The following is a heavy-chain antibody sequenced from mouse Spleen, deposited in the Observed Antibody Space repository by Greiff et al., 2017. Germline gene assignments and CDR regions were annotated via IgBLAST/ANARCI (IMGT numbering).Heavy chain of an antibody. CDR3: ARDREYGPYYFDY. D-gene: IGHD2-10*02. Sequence: EVKLQESGPGLVKPSQSLSLTCSVTGYSITSGYYWNWIRQFPGNKLEWMGYISYDGSNNYNPSLKNRISITRDTSKNQFFLKLNSVTTEDTATYYCARDREYGPYYFDYWGQGTTLTVSS. V-gene: IGHV3-6*01. CDR2: ISYDGSN. J-gene: IGHJ2*01. CDR1: GYSITSGYY.